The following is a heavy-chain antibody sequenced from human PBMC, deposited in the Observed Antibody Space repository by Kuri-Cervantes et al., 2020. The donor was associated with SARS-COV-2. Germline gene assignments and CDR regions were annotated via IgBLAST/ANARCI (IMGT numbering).Heavy chain of an antibody. Sequence: GSLRLSCAVSGYSISSGYYWGWIRQPPGKGLEWIGIIYHRGSSYYNPSLRSRVTVSVDTSKNQFSLKLSSATAADTAVYYCARRGAGSSSAAFDIWGQGTMVTVSS. D-gene: IGHD6-6*01. J-gene: IGHJ3*02. V-gene: IGHV4-38-2*01. CDR2: IYHRGSS. CDR3: ARRGAGSSSAAFDI. CDR1: GYSISSGYY.